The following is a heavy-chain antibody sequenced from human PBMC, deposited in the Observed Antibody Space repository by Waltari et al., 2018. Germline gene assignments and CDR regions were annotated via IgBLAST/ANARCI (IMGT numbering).Heavy chain of an antibody. D-gene: IGHD3-3*01. V-gene: IGHV3-30*02. CDR2: IRYDGSNK. CDR1: GFTFSSYG. CDR3: AVLEWLSPGWFDP. Sequence: QVQLVESGGGVVQPGGSLRLSCAASGFTFSSYGMHWVRQAPGKGLEWVAFIRYDGSNKYYADSVKGRFTISRDNSKNTLYLKMNSLRAEDTAVYYCAVLEWLSPGWFDPWGQGTLVTVSS. J-gene: IGHJ5*02.